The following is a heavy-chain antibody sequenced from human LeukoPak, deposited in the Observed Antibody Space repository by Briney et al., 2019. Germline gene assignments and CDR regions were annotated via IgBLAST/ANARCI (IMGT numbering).Heavy chain of an antibody. Sequence: SETLSLTCTVSGGSISNYYWSWIRQPPGKGLEWIGYMYHSGSTYYNPSLKSRVTISGDRSKNQFSLKLSSVTAADTAVYYCARSGGDWSYFDYWGQGTLVTVSS. CDR1: GGSISNYY. V-gene: IGHV4-59*12. CDR2: MYHSGST. CDR3: ARSGGDWSYFDY. D-gene: IGHD2-21*02. J-gene: IGHJ4*02.